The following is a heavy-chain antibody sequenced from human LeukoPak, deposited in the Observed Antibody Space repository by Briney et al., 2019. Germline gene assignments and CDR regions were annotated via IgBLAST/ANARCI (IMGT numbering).Heavy chain of an antibody. Sequence: SETLSLTCSVSGASIRHYYWSWLRQPPGKGLEWIGYIYYSGSTNYNPSLMSRLTISVDTSKNQFSLRLSSVTAADTAVYYCARHKGQLDRGNFDYWGQGTPVIVSS. J-gene: IGHJ4*02. CDR2: IYYSGST. D-gene: IGHD6-6*01. CDR1: GASIRHYY. CDR3: ARHKGQLDRGNFDY. V-gene: IGHV4-59*08.